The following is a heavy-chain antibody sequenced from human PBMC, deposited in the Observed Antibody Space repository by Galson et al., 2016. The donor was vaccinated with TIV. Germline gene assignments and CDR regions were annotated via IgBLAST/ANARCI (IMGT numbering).Heavy chain of an antibody. Sequence: SVKVSCKASGVTFSYFAFSWVRQAPGQGLEWMGGMAPMFGTTNYDQKFQGRVTIPADESTATAYLELSSLRSEDTPTYYCARGRGIYGSSGYFLFDHWGQGTLVTVSS. CDR2: MAPMFGTT. CDR1: GVTFSYFA. J-gene: IGHJ5*02. D-gene: IGHD3-22*01. V-gene: IGHV1-69*13. CDR3: ARGRGIYGSSGYFLFDH.